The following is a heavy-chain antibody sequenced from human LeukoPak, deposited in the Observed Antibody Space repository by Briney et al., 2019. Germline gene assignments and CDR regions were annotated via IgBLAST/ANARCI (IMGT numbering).Heavy chain of an antibody. V-gene: IGHV3-30*02. CDR2: IRYDGSNK. D-gene: IGHD6-13*01. CDR1: GFTFSSYG. Sequence: GGSLRLSCAASGFTFSSYGMHWVRQAPGKGLEWVAFIRYDGSNKYYADSVKGRFTISRDNSKNTLYLQMNSLRAEDTAVYYCARSYSSTRQYYYYYYMDLWGKGTTVTVSS. J-gene: IGHJ6*03. CDR3: ARSYSSTRQYYYYYYMDL.